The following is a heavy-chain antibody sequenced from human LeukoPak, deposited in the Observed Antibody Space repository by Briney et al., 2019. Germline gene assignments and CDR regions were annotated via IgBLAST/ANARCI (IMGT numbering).Heavy chain of an antibody. J-gene: IGHJ4*02. Sequence: GGSLRLSCVASAFAFSSNWMSWVRQAPGEGLEWVASIKEDGSETYYVDSVKGRFTISRDNAKNSLYLQMSSLRAEDTAVYYCARDLHPRYYLPDYWGQGTLVTVSS. CDR2: IKEDGSET. CDR3: ARDLHPRYYLPDY. D-gene: IGHD1-26*01. V-gene: IGHV3-7*04. CDR1: AFAFSSNW.